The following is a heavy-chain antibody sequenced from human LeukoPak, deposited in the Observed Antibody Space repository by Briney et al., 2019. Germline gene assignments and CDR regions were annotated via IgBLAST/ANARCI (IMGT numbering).Heavy chain of an antibody. CDR2: INGDGSST. J-gene: IGHJ4*02. D-gene: IGHD3-10*01. V-gene: IGHV3-74*01. CDR1: GFTFSSQW. Sequence: PGGSLRLSCAGSGFTFSSQWIHWVRQAPGKGLVWVSRINGDGSSTNYADSVQGRFTISRDNAKNTMYLQMNSLRVEDTAVYYCASPKFGGHFDYWGQGTLVTVSS. CDR3: ASPKFGGHFDY.